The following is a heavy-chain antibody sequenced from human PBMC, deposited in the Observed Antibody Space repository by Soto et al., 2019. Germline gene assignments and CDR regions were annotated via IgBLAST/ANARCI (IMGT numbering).Heavy chain of an antibody. D-gene: IGHD3-3*01. Sequence: PSETLSLTCAVYGGSFSGYYWSWIRQPPGKGLEWIGEINHSGSTNYNPSLKSRVTISVDTSKNQFSLKLSSVTAADTAVYYCARGARVRLRFLEWYTDGGYYYYGMDVWGQGTTVTVSS. CDR2: INHSGST. V-gene: IGHV4-34*01. CDR1: GGSFSGYY. J-gene: IGHJ6*02. CDR3: ARGARVRLRFLEWYTDGGYYYYGMDV.